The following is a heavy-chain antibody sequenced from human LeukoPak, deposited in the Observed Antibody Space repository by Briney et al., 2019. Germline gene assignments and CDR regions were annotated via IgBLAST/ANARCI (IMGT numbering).Heavy chain of an antibody. CDR2: ISGSGGST. J-gene: IGHJ5*02. CDR1: GFTFRGNA. V-gene: IGHV3-23*01. Sequence: GGPLRFSVAASGFTFRGNAMSWVRRAPGRGLEWVSAISGSGGSTYYADSVKGRFTISRDNSKNTLYLQMNSLRAEDTAVYYCAKGQDWFDPWGQGTLVTVSS. CDR3: AKGQDWFDP.